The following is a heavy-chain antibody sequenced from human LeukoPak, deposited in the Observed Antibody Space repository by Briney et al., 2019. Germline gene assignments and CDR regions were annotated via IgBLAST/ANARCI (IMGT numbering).Heavy chain of an antibody. Sequence: GASVKVSCKASGYTFTGYYMHWVRQAPGQGLEWMGWINPNSGGTNYAQKFQGRVTMTRDTSISTAYMELSRLRSDDTAVYYCARNYGDYSGGRWFDPWGQGTLVTVSS. CDR1: GYTFTGYY. J-gene: IGHJ5*02. CDR3: ARNYGDYSGGRWFDP. V-gene: IGHV1-2*02. CDR2: INPNSGGT. D-gene: IGHD4-17*01.